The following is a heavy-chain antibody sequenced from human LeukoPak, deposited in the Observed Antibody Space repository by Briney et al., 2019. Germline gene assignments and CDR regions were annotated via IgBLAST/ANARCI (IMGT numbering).Heavy chain of an antibody. CDR2: VSSNGGST. Sequence: GGSLRLSCSASGFTFSSYAMHWVRQAPGKGLEYVSTVSSNGGSTYYADSVKGRFTISRDKSKNTLYLQMSSLRAEDTAVYYCVKALRSSSGISGDLGYWGQGTLVTVSS. J-gene: IGHJ4*02. CDR3: VKALRSSSGISGDLGY. CDR1: GFTFSSYA. V-gene: IGHV3-64D*09. D-gene: IGHD6-6*01.